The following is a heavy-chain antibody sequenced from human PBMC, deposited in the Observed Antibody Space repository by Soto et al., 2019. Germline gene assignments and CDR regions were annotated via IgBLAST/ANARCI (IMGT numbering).Heavy chain of an antibody. CDR3: ARRTLGSAIGIGDY. CDR2: ITADNGDT. CDR1: GYIFNNYG. J-gene: IGHJ4*02. Sequence: QIQLVQSGAEVKVPGASVKVSCRASGYIFNNYGITWVRQAPGQGLQWMGFITADNGDTKFAEKLQGRVSMTTDTSTNTAYMELRNLRSDDTALYYCARRTLGSAIGIGDYWGQGTLVTVSS. D-gene: IGHD7-27*01. V-gene: IGHV1-18*01.